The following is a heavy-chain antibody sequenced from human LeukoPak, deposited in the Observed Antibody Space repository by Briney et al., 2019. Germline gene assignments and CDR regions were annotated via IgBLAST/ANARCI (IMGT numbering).Heavy chain of an antibody. J-gene: IGHJ4*02. D-gene: IGHD5-24*01. CDR2: INSDGSST. CDR3: AREGKWLQLRYFDY. Sequence: GGSLRLSCAASGFTFSSYWMHWVRQAPGKGLLWVSRINSDGSSTGYAASVKGRFTISRDNAKNTLYLQMNSLRAEDTAVYYCAREGKWLQLRYFDYWGQGTLVTVSS. CDR1: GFTFSSYW. V-gene: IGHV3-74*01.